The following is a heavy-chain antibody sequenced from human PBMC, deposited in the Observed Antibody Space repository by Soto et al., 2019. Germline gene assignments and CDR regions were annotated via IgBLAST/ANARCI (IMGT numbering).Heavy chain of an antibody. CDR2: ISGSSDST. CDR3: AKGSLTPGY. J-gene: IGHJ4*02. CDR1: GFTFRSVA. Sequence: GGSLRLSCSGSGFTFRSVAMTWVRQAPGKGLEWVSSISGSSDSTYYADNVKSRFTISRDNSKNKMKLQKKSLRAVDTALYYCAKGSLTPGYWGQGTLVTVSS. V-gene: IGHV3-23*01.